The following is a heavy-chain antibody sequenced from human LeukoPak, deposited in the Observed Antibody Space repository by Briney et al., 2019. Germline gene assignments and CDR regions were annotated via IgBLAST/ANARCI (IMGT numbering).Heavy chain of an antibody. D-gene: IGHD2-2*01. CDR3: AKVSGSSSSSLDY. V-gene: IGHV3-23*01. Sequence: GGPRRPSCAASGLTFSNYAMNWVRQAPGKGLEWVSGISGSGGGTSYADSVKGRFTISRDNSENTLYLQMNSLRAEDTAIFYCAKVSGSSSSSLDYWGRETLVTVSS. CDR2: ISGSGGGT. J-gene: IGHJ4*02. CDR1: GLTFSNYA.